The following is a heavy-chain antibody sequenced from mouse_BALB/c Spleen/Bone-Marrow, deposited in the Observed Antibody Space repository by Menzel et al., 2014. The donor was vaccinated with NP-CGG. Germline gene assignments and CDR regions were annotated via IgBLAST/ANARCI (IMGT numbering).Heavy chain of an antibody. CDR3: TIRYYAMDY. J-gene: IGHJ4*01. CDR1: GYTFTRYT. Sequence: VQGVESGAELARPGASVKMSCRASGYTFTRYTMHWEKQRPGQGLEWIGYINPSSAYTNYNQKFKDKATLTADKSSSTAYMQLSSLTSEDSAVYYCTIRYYAMDYWGQGTSVTVSS. D-gene: IGHD1-1*01. CDR2: INPSSAYT. V-gene: IGHV1-4*01.